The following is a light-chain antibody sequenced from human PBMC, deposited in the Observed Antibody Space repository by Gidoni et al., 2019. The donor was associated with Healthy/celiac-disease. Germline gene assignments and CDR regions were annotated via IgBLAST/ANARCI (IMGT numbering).Light chain of an antibody. CDR3: QQYNNWPMYT. CDR2: CAT. CDR1: QSVSSN. Sequence: ELFMTQSPSTLSVSPGDTATLSCRASQSVSSNLAWYQQKPGQDPRLLIYCATTRATGSPARFSGRGSGREFTLNISSLQSEDVAVDYGQQYNNWPMYTFGQGTKLEIK. J-gene: IGKJ2*01. V-gene: IGKV3-15*01.